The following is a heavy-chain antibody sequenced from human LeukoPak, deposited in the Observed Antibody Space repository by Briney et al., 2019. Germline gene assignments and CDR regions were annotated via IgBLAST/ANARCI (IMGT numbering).Heavy chain of an antibody. CDR1: GFTFSSYA. CDR3: ARDLSRPMWFGELLSGQD. J-gene: IGHJ4*02. V-gene: IGHV3-23*01. D-gene: IGHD3-10*01. CDR2: IGGSYTT. Sequence: PGGSLRLSCAASGFTFSSYAMSWVRQAPGKGLEWVSGIGGSYTTYYADSVKGRFTISRDNSKNTLYLQMNSLRAEDTAVYYCARDLSRPMWFGELLSGQDWGQGTLVTVSS.